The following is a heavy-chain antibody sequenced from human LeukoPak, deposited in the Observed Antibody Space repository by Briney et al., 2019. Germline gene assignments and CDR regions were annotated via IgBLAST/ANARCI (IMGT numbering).Heavy chain of an antibody. CDR1: GFTFSSYW. CDR3: ARVRIVVVPAAITGAFDI. Sequence: GGSLRLSXAASGFTFSSYWMSWVRQAPGKGLEWVANIKQDGSEKYYVDSVKGRFTISRDNAKNSLYLQMNSLRAEDTAVYYCARVRIVVVPAAITGAFDIWGQGTMVTVSS. D-gene: IGHD2-2*02. CDR2: IKQDGSEK. V-gene: IGHV3-7*01. J-gene: IGHJ3*02.